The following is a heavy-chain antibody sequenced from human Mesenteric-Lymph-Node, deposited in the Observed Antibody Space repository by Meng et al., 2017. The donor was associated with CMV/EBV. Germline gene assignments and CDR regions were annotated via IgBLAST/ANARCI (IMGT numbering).Heavy chain of an antibody. Sequence: GGSLRLSCAASGFTFSKYWMHWVRQVPGKGLLWVSYINSEGSHTTYADSVRGRFTISRDNAKNTLYLQMNSLRAEDTADYYCARGGPGVFDIWGQGTMVTVSS. J-gene: IGHJ3*02. V-gene: IGHV3-74*01. CDR2: INSEGSHT. CDR3: ARGGPGVFDI. CDR1: GFTFSKYW. D-gene: IGHD3-16*01.